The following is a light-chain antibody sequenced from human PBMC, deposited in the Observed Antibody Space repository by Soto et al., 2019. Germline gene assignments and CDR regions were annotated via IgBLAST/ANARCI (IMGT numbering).Light chain of an antibody. Sequence: EIVLTQLPGTLSLSPGEGGTLSCRASHSVSRTYLAWYQQKPGQAPRLLIFGASDRATGTPDRFSGSGSGTDFTLTISRLEPEDSAVYYCQQFDDSVTFGQGTRLEIK. CDR1: HSVSRTY. J-gene: IGKJ5*01. CDR2: GAS. CDR3: QQFDDSVT. V-gene: IGKV3-20*01.